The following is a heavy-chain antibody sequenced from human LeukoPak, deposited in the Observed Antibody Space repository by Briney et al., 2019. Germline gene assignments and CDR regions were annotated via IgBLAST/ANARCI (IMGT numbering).Heavy chain of an antibody. D-gene: IGHD6-13*01. CDR3: ARLGPAAGTSFDY. CDR2: ITYSGST. Sequence: SETLSLTCTVSAGSISNYYWSWIRQPPGKGLEWIGYITYSGSTNYNPSLKSRVTISVDTSKNQFSLKLSSVTAADTAVYYCARLGPAAGTSFDYWGQGTLVTVSS. CDR1: AGSISNYY. V-gene: IGHV4-59*08. J-gene: IGHJ4*02.